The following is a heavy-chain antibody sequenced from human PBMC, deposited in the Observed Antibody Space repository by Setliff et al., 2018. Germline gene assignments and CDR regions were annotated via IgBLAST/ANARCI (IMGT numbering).Heavy chain of an antibody. D-gene: IGHD3-10*01. CDR3: ARGHSPRAIVRGEKPRTQGFDI. Sequence: PGGSLRLSCAASGFTFIDYYMNWIRQTPRKGLEWISHIDPRGSPVDDVDSVKGRFTISRDNTKNLVYLQMDSLTTEDTAVYYCARGHSPRAIVRGEKPRTQGFDIWGQGTMVTVSS. CDR2: IDPRGSPV. CDR1: GFTFIDYY. J-gene: IGHJ3*02. V-gene: IGHV3-11*04.